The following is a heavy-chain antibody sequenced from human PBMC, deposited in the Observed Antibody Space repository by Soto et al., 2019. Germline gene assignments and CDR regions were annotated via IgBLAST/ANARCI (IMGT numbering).Heavy chain of an antibody. Sequence: PGGSLRLACAASGFTFSNYGMHWFRQAPGKGLEWVAVISDDGVSKYYADSVQGRFTISRDNSESAVFLQMNSLRPDDTALYFCARAYYFGSGTSYTLYYWGQGTQVTVSS. CDR3: ARAYYFGSGTSYTLYY. CDR1: GFTFSNYG. J-gene: IGHJ4*02. D-gene: IGHD3-10*01. V-gene: IGHV3-30*03. CDR2: ISDDGVSK.